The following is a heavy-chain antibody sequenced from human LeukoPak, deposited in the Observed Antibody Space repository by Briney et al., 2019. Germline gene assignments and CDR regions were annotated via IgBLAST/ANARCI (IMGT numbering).Heavy chain of an antibody. V-gene: IGHV3-33*06. CDR2: TWYDGSNK. D-gene: IGHD3-22*01. Sequence: GGSLRLSCAASGFRFNNYGIHWVRQAPGKGLEWVAVTWYDGSNKYYADSVRDRFTVSRDNSKNTVYLQTNSLRVEDTAVYYCVKDEVYLDSGGYPTPDTTLDYWGQGTLVTVSS. CDR1: GFRFNNYG. J-gene: IGHJ4*02. CDR3: VKDEVYLDSGGYPTPDTTLDY.